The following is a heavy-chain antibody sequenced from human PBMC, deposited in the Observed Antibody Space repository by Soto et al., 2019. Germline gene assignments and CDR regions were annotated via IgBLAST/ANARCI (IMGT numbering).Heavy chain of an antibody. CDR1: GFTFSSDD. J-gene: IGHJ5*02. CDR3: ARDRRLLYCSGWCRNLFDP. V-gene: IGHV3-48*03. D-gene: IGHD6-19*01. CDR2: ISSSGSTK. Sequence: LRLSCAASGFTFSSDDMNWVRQAPGKGLEWVSYISSSGSTKYYADSVKGRFTISRDNAKDSLYLQMNSLRAEDAAVYYCARDRRLLYCSGWCRNLFDPWGQRTLVTVSS.